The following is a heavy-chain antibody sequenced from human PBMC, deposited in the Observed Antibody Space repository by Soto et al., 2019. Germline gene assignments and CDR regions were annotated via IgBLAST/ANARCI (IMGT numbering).Heavy chain of an antibody. J-gene: IGHJ4*02. CDR3: ATKKRITGYFDY. D-gene: IGHD1-20*01. CDR2: IKQAGSEK. V-gene: IGHV3-7*01. Sequence: EVQMVETGGGLVQTGGYLRLSCAACGFTFSAYWMSWVRQAPGKGLEWVANIKQAGSEKYYVDSVNARFIISRDDAKNSLLLLVNSRRVENTAVYEWATKKRITGYFDYWGQGTLVSVSS. CDR1: GFTFSAYW.